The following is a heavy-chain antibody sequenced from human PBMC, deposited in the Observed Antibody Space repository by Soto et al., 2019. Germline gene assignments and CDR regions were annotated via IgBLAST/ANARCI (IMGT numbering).Heavy chain of an antibody. CDR2: IIPIFGTA. J-gene: IGHJ6*02. V-gene: IGHV1-69*12. D-gene: IGHD1-26*01. Sequence: QVQLVQSGAEVKKPGSSVKVSCKASGGTFSSYAISWVRQAPGQGLEWMGGIIPIFGTANYAQKFQGRVTITGDESTSTAYMELSSLRSEETAVYYGARAYGPYIPLPLGRYYGMDVWGQGTTVTVSS. CDR1: GGTFSSYA. CDR3: ARAYGPYIPLPLGRYYGMDV.